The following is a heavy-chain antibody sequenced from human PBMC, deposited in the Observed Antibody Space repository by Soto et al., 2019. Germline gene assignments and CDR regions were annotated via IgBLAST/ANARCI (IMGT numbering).Heavy chain of an antibody. CDR3: AAGEASSRNLAPYYLDF. J-gene: IGHJ4*02. CDR2: IQYSGTT. V-gene: IGHV4-59*01. CDR1: GGSMRNYF. D-gene: IGHD6-13*01. Sequence: SETLSLTCTVSGGSMRNYFWTWIRQPPGKGLEWIGYIQYSGTTSFFPSYNPSLRSRFTISEDTSKNQFSLKLLSVTTADTAVYFCAAGEASSRNLAPYYLDFWGQGTLVTVSS.